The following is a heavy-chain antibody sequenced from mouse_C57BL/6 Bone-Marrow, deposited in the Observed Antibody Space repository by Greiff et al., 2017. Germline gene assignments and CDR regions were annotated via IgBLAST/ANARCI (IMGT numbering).Heavy chain of an antibody. CDR1: GYTFTNYW. CDR2: IHPNCGST. CDR3: ARRTTVVTGYFDY. V-gene: IGHV1-64*01. J-gene: IGHJ2*01. D-gene: IGHD1-1*01. Sequence: QVQLQQPGAELVKPGASVKLSCKASGYTFTNYWMHWVKQRPGQGLEWIGMIHPNCGSTNYNQKFKSKATLTVDQSSSTAYMQLSSLTSEDSAVYYCARRTTVVTGYFDYWGQGTTLTVSS.